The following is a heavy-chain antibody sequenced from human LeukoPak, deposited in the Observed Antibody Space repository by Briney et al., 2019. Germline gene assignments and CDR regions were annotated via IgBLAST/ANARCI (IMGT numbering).Heavy chain of an antibody. CDR1: GFTFSSYA. J-gene: IGHJ6*02. V-gene: IGHV3-7*01. D-gene: IGHD3-3*01. Sequence: PGGSLRLSCAASGFTFSSYAMSWVRQAPGKGLEWVANIKQDGSEKYYVDSVKGRFTISRDNAKNSLYLQMNSLRAEDTAVYYCARDQAYYDFWSGYQHFGEYYYYGMDVWGQGTTVTVSS. CDR3: ARDQAYYDFWSGYQHFGEYYYYGMDV. CDR2: IKQDGSEK.